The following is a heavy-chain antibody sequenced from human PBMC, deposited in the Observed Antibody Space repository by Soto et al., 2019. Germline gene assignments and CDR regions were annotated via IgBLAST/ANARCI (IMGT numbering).Heavy chain of an antibody. CDR2: IKQDGSEK. D-gene: IGHD6-13*01. CDR1: GFTSSNYW. Sequence: PGGSLRLSCVASGFTSSNYWMNWVRQAPGKGLEWVANIKQDGSEKNYVDSVKGRFTISRDNAKNSLYLQMNSLRAEDTAVYYCAGSTSSWGVWGKGTTVTVSS. CDR3: AGSTSSWGV. V-gene: IGHV3-7*01. J-gene: IGHJ6*04.